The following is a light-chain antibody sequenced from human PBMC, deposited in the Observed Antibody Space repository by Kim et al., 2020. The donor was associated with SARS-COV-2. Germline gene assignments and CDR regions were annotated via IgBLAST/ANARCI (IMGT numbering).Light chain of an antibody. J-gene: IGKJ1*01. CDR2: DAS. V-gene: IGKV1-5*01. CDR3: QQYDIYWT. CDR1: QNISTW. Sequence: SASVGDRVTIPCRASQNISTWLAWYQQKPGKAPTLLIYDASSLDGGVPLRFSGSGSGTEFTLTISSLQPDDFATYYCQQYDIYWTFGQGTKVDIK.